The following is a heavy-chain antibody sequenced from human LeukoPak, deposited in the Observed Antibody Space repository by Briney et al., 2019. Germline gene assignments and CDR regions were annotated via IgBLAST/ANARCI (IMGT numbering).Heavy chain of an antibody. J-gene: IGHJ4*02. CDR2: IYTSGST. Sequence: SETLSLTCTVSGGSISSYYWSWIRQPAGKGLEWIGRIYTSGSTNYNPSLKSRVTMSVDTSKNQFSLKLSSVTAADTAVYYCASYWAPTYYDSSGYYDYWGQGTLVTVSS. D-gene: IGHD3-22*01. CDR1: GGSISSYY. V-gene: IGHV4-4*07. CDR3: ASYWAPTYYDSSGYYDY.